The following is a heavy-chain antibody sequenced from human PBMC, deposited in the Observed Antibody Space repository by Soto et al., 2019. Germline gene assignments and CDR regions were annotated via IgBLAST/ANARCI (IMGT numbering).Heavy chain of an antibody. CDR2: ITGSGSSI. Sequence: DVQLLESGGGLVQPGGSLKISCVASGFSFNKYAMIWVRQAPGKGQEWVSGITGSGSSIQYTASVKGRFTISRDNSKNTVYLQMDYLRAEDTAMYYCAKDDVSGDGLWLVSAWGQGTPVTVS. J-gene: IGHJ5*02. V-gene: IGHV3-23*01. D-gene: IGHD2-21*02. CDR3: AKDDVSGDGLWLVSA. CDR1: GFSFNKYA.